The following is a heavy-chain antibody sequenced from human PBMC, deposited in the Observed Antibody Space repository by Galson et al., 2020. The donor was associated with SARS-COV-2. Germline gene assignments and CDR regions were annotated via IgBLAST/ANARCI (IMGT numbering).Heavy chain of an antibody. CDR3: AKLAEGRRSSEDY. Sequence: ETSETLSLTCAVSIGSMTSHYWSWIRQAPGKGLEWIGYISYSGSTTYNPSLKSRVTISIDTSKNQFSLKLTSVTAADTALYYRAKLAEGRRSSEDYWGQGTLGTVSS. CDR2: ISYSGST. D-gene: IGHD1-26*01. CDR1: IGSMTSHY. J-gene: IGHJ4*02. V-gene: IGHV4-59*08.